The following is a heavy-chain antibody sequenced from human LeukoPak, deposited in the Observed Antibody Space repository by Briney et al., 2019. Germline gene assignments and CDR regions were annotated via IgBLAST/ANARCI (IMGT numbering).Heavy chain of an antibody. V-gene: IGHV3-23*01. J-gene: IGHJ4*02. CDR1: GFTFSSYG. D-gene: IGHD6-19*01. CDR3: AKGKASGWYIVDY. CDR2: ISGSGGST. Sequence: GGTLRLSCAASGFTFSSYGMSWVRQAPGKGLEWVSAISGSGGSTYYADSVKGRFTISRDNSKNTLYLQMNSLRAEDTAVYYCAKGKASGWYIVDYWGQGTLVTVSS.